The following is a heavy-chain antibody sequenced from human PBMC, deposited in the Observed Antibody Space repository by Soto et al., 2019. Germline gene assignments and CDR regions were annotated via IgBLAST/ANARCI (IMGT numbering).Heavy chain of an antibody. CDR2: VYSGDST. CDR1: GFTVSGIY. J-gene: IGHJ2*01. D-gene: IGHD1-26*01. CDR3: ARVEPTSWYFDR. Sequence: EVQLVETGGGLIQPGGSLRLSCAVSGFTVSGIYLSWVRQAPGMGLEWVSIVYSGDSTFYAESVRGRFTISRDSSRNTVHLQMSSLRREDTAVYYCARVEPTSWYFDRWGRGTPVTVSS. V-gene: IGHV3-53*02.